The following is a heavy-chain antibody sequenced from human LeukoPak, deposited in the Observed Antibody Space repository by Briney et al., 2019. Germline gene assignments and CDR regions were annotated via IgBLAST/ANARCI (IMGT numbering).Heavy chain of an antibody. J-gene: IGHJ6*02. CDR2: ISAYNGNT. V-gene: IGHV1-18*01. Sequence: ASVKVSCKASGYTFTSYGIIWVRQAPGQGLEWMGWISAYNGNTNYAQKLQDRVTMTTDTSTSTAYMELRSLRSDDTAVYYCARAVVPAARGVYYYGMDVWGQGTTVTVSS. CDR1: GYTFTSYG. CDR3: ARAVVPAARGVYYYGMDV. D-gene: IGHD2-2*01.